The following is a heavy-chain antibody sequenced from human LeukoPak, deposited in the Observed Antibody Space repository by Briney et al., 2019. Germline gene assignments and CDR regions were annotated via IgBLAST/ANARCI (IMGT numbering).Heavy chain of an antibody. Sequence: SVKVSCKASGGTFSSYAISWVRQAPGQGLEWMGGIIPIFGTANYAQKFQGRVTITADESTSTAYMELSSLRSGDTAVYYCASPSPYCGGDCYSGWYFDLWGRGTLVTVSS. J-gene: IGHJ2*01. D-gene: IGHD2-21*02. CDR2: IIPIFGTA. V-gene: IGHV1-69*13. CDR1: GGTFSSYA. CDR3: ASPSPYCGGDCYSGWYFDL.